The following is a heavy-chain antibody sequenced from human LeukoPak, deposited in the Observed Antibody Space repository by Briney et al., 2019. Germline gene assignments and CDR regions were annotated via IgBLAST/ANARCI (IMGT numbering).Heavy chain of an antibody. CDR1: GYSISSGFH. J-gene: IGHJ4*02. V-gene: IGHV4-38-2*02. D-gene: IGHD3-10*01. Sequence: SETLSLTCIVSGYSISSGFHWGWIRPPPGKGLEWIATKYHTGSTYYNPSLKSRVTISIDTSKNQFSLKLTSVTAADTAVYYCATRGYWGQGTLVTVSS. CDR2: KYHTGST. CDR3: ATRGY.